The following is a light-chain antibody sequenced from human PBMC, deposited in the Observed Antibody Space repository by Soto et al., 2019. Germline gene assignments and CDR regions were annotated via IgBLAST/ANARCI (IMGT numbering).Light chain of an antibody. Sequence: QSALTQPASVSGSPGQSITISCTGTSSDVGSYNLVSWYQQHPGKAPKLMIYEGSKRPSGVSNRFSGSRSGNTASLTISGLQADDEADYYCCSYSGSSTYVFGTGTQLTVL. CDR2: EGS. V-gene: IGLV2-23*01. CDR1: SSDVGSYNL. J-gene: IGLJ7*01. CDR3: CSYSGSSTYV.